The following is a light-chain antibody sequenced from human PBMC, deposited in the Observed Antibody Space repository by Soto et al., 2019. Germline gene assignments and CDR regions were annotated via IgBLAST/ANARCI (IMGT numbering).Light chain of an antibody. V-gene: IGKV3-20*01. J-gene: IGKJ1*01. Sequence: EIGLTQSACTLSLSQGERATLSCRASQSVKNSYLAWYQQKPGQSPRLVIYGASNRATGIPDRFSGSGSGTDFTLTISRLEPEDFAVYYCQQYGSSGTFGQGTKVDIK. CDR3: QQYGSSGT. CDR2: GAS. CDR1: QSVKNSY.